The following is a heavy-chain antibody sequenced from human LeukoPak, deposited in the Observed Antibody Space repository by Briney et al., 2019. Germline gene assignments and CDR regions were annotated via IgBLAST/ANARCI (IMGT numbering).Heavy chain of an antibody. V-gene: IGHV1-69*05. CDR3: ARDSYYDFWSGFQRYYYYYMDV. J-gene: IGHJ6*03. CDR1: GGTFSSYA. CDR2: IIPIFGTA. Sequence: SVKVSCKASGGTFSSYAISWVRQAPGQGLEWIGRIIPIFGTANYAQKFQGRVTITTDESTSTAYMELSSLRSEDTAVYYCARDSYYDFWSGFQRYYYYYMDVWGKGTTVTVSS. D-gene: IGHD3-3*01.